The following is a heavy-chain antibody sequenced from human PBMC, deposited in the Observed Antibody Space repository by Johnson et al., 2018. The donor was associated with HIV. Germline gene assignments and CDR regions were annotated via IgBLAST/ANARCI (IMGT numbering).Heavy chain of an antibody. CDR1: GFTFSSYA. J-gene: IGHJ3*02. V-gene: IGHV3-30-3*01. CDR3: ARGHGGPNPYDVFDI. CDR2: ISYDGSNN. D-gene: IGHD4-23*01. Sequence: VQLVESGGGVVQPGRSLRLSCAASGFTFSSYAMHWVRQAPGKGLEWVAVISYDGSNNYYADFVNGRFTISRDTSKNTLYLQMGSLRAEDTAVYFCARGHGGPNPYDVFDIGGQGKMVTVSS.